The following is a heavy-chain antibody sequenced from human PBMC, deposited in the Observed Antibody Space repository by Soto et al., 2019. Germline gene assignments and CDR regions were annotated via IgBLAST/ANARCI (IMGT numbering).Heavy chain of an antibody. CDR1: GYTFTDYW. D-gene: IGHD4-4*01. CDR2: IYPGDSDT. CDR3: AXHISNXRYYYYAMDV. V-gene: IGHV5-51*01. J-gene: IGHJ6*02. Sequence: EVQLVQSGAEVKKPGESLQISCKGSGYTFTDYWIGWVRQLPGKGLEWMGIIYPGDSDTRYSPSFQGHVTITVDKSTITAYLQWNTLKASDTAMYYCAXHISNXRYYYYAMDVWGQGTTVTVSS.